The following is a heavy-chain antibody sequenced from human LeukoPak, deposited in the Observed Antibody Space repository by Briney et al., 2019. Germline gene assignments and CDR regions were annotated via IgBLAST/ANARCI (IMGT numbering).Heavy chain of an antibody. Sequence: TGGSLRLSCAASGFKSSNYGMHWVRQAPGKGLDWVAVIWFDGSYIYYGDSVRGRFTISRDNSKNTLYLQMNSLRAEDTAIYYCAKVVQYTASTGTGLDYWGQGTLVTVSS. J-gene: IGHJ4*02. D-gene: IGHD6-13*01. CDR2: IWFDGSYI. V-gene: IGHV3-33*06. CDR1: GFKSSNYG. CDR3: AKVVQYTASTGTGLDY.